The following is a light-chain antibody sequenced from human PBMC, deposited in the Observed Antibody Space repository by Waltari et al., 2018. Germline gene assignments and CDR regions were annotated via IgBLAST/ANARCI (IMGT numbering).Light chain of an antibody. CDR1: QSITDS. CDR3: QQYNRYTPNS. CDR2: RAS. V-gene: IGKV1-5*03. Sequence: DIQLTQSPSTLSASIGDRVTITGRASQSITDSLAWYQQKPGKAPKLLIYRASELEEGVPPRFSGRGSGTEFTLTITHLQPDDSASYYCQQYNRYTPNSFGQGTKLEI. J-gene: IGKJ2*03.